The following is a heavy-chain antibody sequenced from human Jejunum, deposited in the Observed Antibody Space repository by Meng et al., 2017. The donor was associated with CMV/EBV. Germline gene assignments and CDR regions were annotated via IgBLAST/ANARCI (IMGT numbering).Heavy chain of an antibody. CDR3: TSDITGNTYAYDS. CDR2: INTIIGRP. Sequence: GGTLSSYVMSWMRQAPGQGLEGKGRINTIIGRPHHAQRIKDRVSITADKATSAVYMELKTLASEDTAVYFCTSDITGNTYAYDSWGQGTLVTVSS. CDR1: GGTLSSYV. D-gene: IGHD1-14*01. J-gene: IGHJ5*01. V-gene: IGHV1-69*04.